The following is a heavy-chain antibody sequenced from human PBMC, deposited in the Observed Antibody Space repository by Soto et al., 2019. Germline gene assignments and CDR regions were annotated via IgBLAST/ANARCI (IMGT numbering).Heavy chain of an antibody. V-gene: IGHV1-8*01. D-gene: IGHD3-10*01. CDR2: MNPNSGNT. CDR1: GYTFTSYD. J-gene: IGHJ5*02. Sequence: QVQLVQSGAEVKKPGASVKVSCKASGYTFTSYDINWVRQATGQGLEWMGWMNPNSGNTGYAQKFQGRVTMTRNNSISTAYMEMSSLRSEDTAVYYCARGLFTRGVNWFDPWGQGTLVTVSS. CDR3: ARGLFTRGVNWFDP.